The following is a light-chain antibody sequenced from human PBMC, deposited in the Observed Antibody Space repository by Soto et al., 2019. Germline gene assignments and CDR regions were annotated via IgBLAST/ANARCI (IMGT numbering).Light chain of an antibody. V-gene: IGKV1-39*01. CDR3: QQSYSTPYT. CDR2: AAS. Sequence: DIQMTQSPSSLSASVGDGVTITCRASQSISSYLNWYQQKPGKAPKLLIYAASSLQSGVPSRFSGSGSGTDFTLTIISLQPEDFATYYCQQSYSTPYTFGQGTKVDIK. J-gene: IGKJ2*01. CDR1: QSISSY.